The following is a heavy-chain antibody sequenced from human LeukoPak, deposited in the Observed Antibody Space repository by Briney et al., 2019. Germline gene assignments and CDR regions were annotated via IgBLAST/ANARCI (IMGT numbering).Heavy chain of an antibody. Sequence: GGSLRLSCAASGFTFSSYAMHWVRQAPGKGLEWVSAISGSGDTTYYADSVKGRFTISRDNSKNTLNLQMNGLRADDTAVYYCAKEGCSSTNCYDDSWGQGTLVTVSS. CDR1: GFTFSSYA. D-gene: IGHD2-2*01. V-gene: IGHV3-23*01. J-gene: IGHJ4*02. CDR2: ISGSGDTT. CDR3: AKEGCSSTNCYDDS.